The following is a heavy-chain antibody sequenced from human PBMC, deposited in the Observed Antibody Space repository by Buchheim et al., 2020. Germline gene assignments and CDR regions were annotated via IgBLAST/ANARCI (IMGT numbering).Heavy chain of an antibody. V-gene: IGHV3-33*01. CDR2: IWYDGSNK. CDR1: GFTFSSYG. D-gene: IGHD6-6*01. Sequence: QVQLVESGGGVVQPGRSLRLSCAASGFTFSSYGMHWVRQAPGKGLEWVAVIWYDGSNKYYADSVKGRFTISRDNSKNTLYLKMNSLRAEDTAVYYCARDLLAARVSSGMDVWGQGTT. J-gene: IGHJ6*02. CDR3: ARDLLAARVSSGMDV.